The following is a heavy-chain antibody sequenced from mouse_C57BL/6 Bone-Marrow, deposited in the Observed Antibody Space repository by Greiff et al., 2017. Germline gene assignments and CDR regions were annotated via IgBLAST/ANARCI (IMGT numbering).Heavy chain of an antibody. V-gene: IGHV5-9*01. CDR1: GFTFSSYT. Sequence: EVKVEESGGGLVKPGGSLKLSCAASGFTFSSYTMSWVRQTPEKRLEWVATISGGGGNTYYPDSVKGRFTISRDNAKNTLYLQMSSLRSEDTALYYCARQLRLRVDYWGQGTTLTVSS. CDR3: ARQLRLRVDY. D-gene: IGHD3-2*02. CDR2: ISGGGGNT. J-gene: IGHJ2*01.